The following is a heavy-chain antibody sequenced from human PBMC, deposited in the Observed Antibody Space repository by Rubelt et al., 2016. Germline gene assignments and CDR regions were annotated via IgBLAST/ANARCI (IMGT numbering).Heavy chain of an antibody. J-gene: IGHJ5*02. Sequence: QVQLQQWGAGLLKPSETLSLTCAVYGGSFSGYYWGWIRQPPGKGLEWIGSIDSSGSTYYNPSLQSRVTISVDPSKNQFSRMRSAGTAADTAVYYCARHGSGRRGWFDPWGQGTLGTVSS. CDR2: IDSSGST. CDR1: GGSFSGYY. D-gene: IGHD1-26*01. V-gene: IGHV4-34*01. CDR3: ARHGSGRRGWFDP.